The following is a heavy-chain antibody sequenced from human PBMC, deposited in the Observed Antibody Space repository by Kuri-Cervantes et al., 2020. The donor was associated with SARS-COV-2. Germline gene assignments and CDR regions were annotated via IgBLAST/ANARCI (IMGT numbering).Heavy chain of an antibody. CDR3: ARDRSGGGIKRGGWYFDL. Sequence: GGSLRLSCAASGFTFSSYAMHWVRQAPGKGLEWVAVISYDGSNKYYADSVKGRFTISRDNSKNTLYLQMSSLRAEDTAVYYCARDRSGGGIKRGGWYFDLWGRGTLVTVSS. J-gene: IGHJ2*01. D-gene: IGHD3-16*01. CDR1: GFTFSSYA. CDR2: ISYDGSNK. V-gene: IGHV3-30-3*01.